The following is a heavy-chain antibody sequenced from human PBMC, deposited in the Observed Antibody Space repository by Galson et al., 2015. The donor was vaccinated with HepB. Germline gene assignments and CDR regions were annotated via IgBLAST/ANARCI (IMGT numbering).Heavy chain of an antibody. V-gene: IGHV4-30-2*01. CDR3: ARGYSSDSSGFYSPPGY. D-gene: IGHD3-22*01. CDR1: GDSISSDIYS. J-gene: IGHJ4*02. CDR2: ICHSGGT. Sequence: LSLTCTVSGDSISSDIYSWSWIRQPPGKGLEWIGYICHSGGTYYNPSLRSRVTISIDRSNNQFSLNLTSVTAADTAIYYCARGYSSDSSGFYSPPGYWGQGSQVTVSS.